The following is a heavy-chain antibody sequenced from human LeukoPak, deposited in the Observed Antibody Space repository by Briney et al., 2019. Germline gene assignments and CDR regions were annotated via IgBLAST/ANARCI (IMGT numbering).Heavy chain of an antibody. Sequence: ASVKVSCKASGYTFTSYAMHWVRQAPGQRLEWMGWINAGNGNTKYSQKFQGRVTITRDTSASTAYMELSSLRSEGTAVYYCARDVGAVAGTDYWGQGTLVTVSS. CDR3: ARDVGAVAGTDY. V-gene: IGHV1-3*01. D-gene: IGHD6-19*01. CDR1: GYTFTSYA. J-gene: IGHJ4*02. CDR2: INAGNGNT.